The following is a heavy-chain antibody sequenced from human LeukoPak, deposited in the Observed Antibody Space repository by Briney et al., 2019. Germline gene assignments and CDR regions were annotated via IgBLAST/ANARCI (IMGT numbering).Heavy chain of an antibody. V-gene: IGHV3-7*01. Sequence: GGSLRLSCAASGFTFSRSWMSWVRQAAGKGLEWVANTKEDESEKYYVDSVKGRFTISRDNAKNSLYLQMNRLRDEDTAVYYCARELTYYYDSSPNFEAFDIWGQGTMVTVSS. CDR3: ARELTYYYDSSPNFEAFDI. CDR2: TKEDESEK. CDR1: GFTFSRSW. D-gene: IGHD3-22*01. J-gene: IGHJ3*02.